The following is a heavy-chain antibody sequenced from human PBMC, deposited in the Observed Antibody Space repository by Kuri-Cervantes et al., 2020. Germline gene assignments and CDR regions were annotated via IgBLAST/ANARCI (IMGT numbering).Heavy chain of an antibody. J-gene: IGHJ3*02. CDR1: GYSFTSYW. D-gene: IGHD2-2*01. CDR2: IYPGESDT. Sequence: GGSLRLSCKGYGYSFTSYWIGWVRQMPGKGLEWMGIIYPGESDTRYSPSFQGQVTISAYKSISTAYLQWSSLKASDTAMYYCARLLLYCSSTSCFADAFDIWGQGTMVTVSS. V-gene: IGHV5-51*01. CDR3: ARLLLYCSSTSCFADAFDI.